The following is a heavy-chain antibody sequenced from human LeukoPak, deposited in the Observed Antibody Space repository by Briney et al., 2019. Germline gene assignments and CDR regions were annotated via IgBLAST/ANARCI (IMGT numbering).Heavy chain of an antibody. CDR3: AKQRRDGYNYFDY. V-gene: IGHV4-39*01. J-gene: IGHJ4*02. CDR2: IYYSEST. CDR1: GGSLSSSRYY. D-gene: IGHD5-24*01. Sequence: SETLSLTCTVSGGSLSSSRYYWGWIRHPPGKGLEWIGNIYYSESTYYNPSLKSRVTISVDTSKNQFSLKLSSVTAADTAVYYCAKQRRDGYNYFDYWGQGTLVTVSS.